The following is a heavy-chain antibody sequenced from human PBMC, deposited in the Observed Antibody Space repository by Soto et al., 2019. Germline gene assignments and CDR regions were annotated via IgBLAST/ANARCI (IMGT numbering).Heavy chain of an antibody. Sequence: SETLSLTCTVSGGSISVFYWTWIRQPPGKGLEWLGISSYSGSTSYNPSLKSRVAISVDTSKNQFSLKLSSVTAADTAVYYCASITAMVPHFDYWGQGTLVTVSS. CDR1: GGSISVFY. CDR2: SSYSGST. D-gene: IGHD5-18*01. CDR3: ASITAMVPHFDY. J-gene: IGHJ4*02. V-gene: IGHV4-59*08.